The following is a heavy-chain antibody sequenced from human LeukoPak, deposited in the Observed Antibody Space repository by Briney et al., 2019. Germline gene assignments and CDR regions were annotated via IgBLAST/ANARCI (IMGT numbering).Heavy chain of an antibody. CDR1: GGSFSGYY. CDR3: ARAGPSLLWFGEFLPGFDY. D-gene: IGHD3-10*01. CDR2: INHSGST. Sequence: SETLSLTCAVYGGSFSGYYWSWIRQPPGKGLEWIGEINHSGSTNYNPSFKSRVTISVDTSKNQFSLKLSSVTAADTAVYYCARAGPSLLWFGEFLPGFDYWGQGTLVTVSS. J-gene: IGHJ4*02. V-gene: IGHV4-34*01.